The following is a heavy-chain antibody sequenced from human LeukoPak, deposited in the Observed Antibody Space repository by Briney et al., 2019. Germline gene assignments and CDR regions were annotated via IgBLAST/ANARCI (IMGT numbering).Heavy chain of an antibody. V-gene: IGHV3-23*01. CDR1: GFTFSSYA. D-gene: IGHD3-9*01. CDR3: AKNSVRVPNYYDILTGHFDY. Sequence: GGSLRLSCAASGFTFSSYAISWVRQAPGKGLEWVSAISGSGGSTYYADSVKGRFTISRDNSKNTLYLLMNSLRAEDTAVYYCAKNSVRVPNYYDILTGHFDYWGQGTLVTVSS. J-gene: IGHJ4*02. CDR2: ISGSGGST.